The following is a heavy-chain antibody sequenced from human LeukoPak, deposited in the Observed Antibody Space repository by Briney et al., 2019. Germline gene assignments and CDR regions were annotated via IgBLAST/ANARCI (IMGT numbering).Heavy chain of an antibody. CDR3: ASVLVGATPYHWYFDL. CDR2: ISAYNGNT. CDR1: GYTFTSYG. J-gene: IGHJ2*01. V-gene: IGHV1-18*01. Sequence: ASVKVSCKASGYTFTSYGISWVRQAPGQGLEWMGWISAYNGNTNYAQKLQGRVTMTTDTSTSTAYMELRSLRSDDTAVYYCASVLVGATPYHWYFDLWGRGTLVTVSS. D-gene: IGHD1-26*01.